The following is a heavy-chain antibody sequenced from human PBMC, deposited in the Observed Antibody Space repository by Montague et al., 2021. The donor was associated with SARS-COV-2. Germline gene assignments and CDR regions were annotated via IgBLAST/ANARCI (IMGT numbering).Heavy chain of an antibody. J-gene: IGHJ4*02. CDR2: IYTSGST. CDR3: AREVGRYYDWCPDS. V-gene: IGHV4-61*02. CDR1: GGSISSGIYY. Sequence: TLSLTCTVSGGSISSGIYYWSWIRQPAGKGLEWIGRIYTSGSTNYNPSLKSRVTISVDTSKNQFSLKLSSMTAADTAVYYCAREVGRYYDWCPDSWGQGTLVTVSS. D-gene: IGHD1-26*01.